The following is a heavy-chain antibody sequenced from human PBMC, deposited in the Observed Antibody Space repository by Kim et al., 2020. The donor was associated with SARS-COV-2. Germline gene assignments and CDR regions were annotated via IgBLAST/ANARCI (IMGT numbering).Heavy chain of an antibody. CDR2: INTHTGNP. D-gene: IGHD6-13*01. V-gene: IGHV7-4-1*02. CDR1: VYTFTSYA. Sequence: ASVKVSCKASVYTFTSYAMNWVRQAPGQGLEWMGWINTHTGNPTYAQGFTGRSVFSLDTSVSTAYLQISSLTAEDTAVYYCSSVSSSSWSYYYYYYMDVWGKGTTVSVSS. CDR3: SSVSSSSWSYYYYYYMDV. J-gene: IGHJ6*03.